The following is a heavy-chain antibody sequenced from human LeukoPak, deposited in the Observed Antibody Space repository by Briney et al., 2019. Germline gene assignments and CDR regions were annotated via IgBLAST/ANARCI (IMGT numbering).Heavy chain of an antibody. CDR2: IYYSGST. CDR3: ARERGHSGYDFDY. Sequence: KSSETLSLTCTVSGYSISSGYYWGWIRQPPGKGLEWIGYIYYSGSTNYNPSLKSRVTISVDTSKNQFSLKLSSVTAADTAVYYCARERGHSGYDFDYWGQGTLVTVSS. D-gene: IGHD5-12*01. V-gene: IGHV4-38-2*02. CDR1: GYSISSGYY. J-gene: IGHJ4*02.